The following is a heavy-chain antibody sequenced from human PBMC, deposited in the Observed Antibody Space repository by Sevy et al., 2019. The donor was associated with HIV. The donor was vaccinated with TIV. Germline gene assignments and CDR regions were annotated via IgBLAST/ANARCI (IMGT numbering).Heavy chain of an antibody. D-gene: IGHD2-21*01. Sequence: GGSLRLSCAASGFTFSSYAMNWVRQAPGKGPEWVSTISASGGHTFFADSVKGRFNISRDNSKNTLYLQMNSLRPEDTAVYLCAKASIGDFFDYWGQGTLVTVSS. CDR3: AKASIGDFFDY. V-gene: IGHV3-23*01. CDR1: GFTFSSYA. J-gene: IGHJ4*02. CDR2: ISASGGHT.